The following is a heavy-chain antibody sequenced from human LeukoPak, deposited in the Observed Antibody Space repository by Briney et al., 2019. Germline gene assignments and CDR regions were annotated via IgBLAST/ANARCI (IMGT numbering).Heavy chain of an antibody. CDR2: IKQDGSEN. Sequence: PGGSLRLSCAASGFTFSSYWMSWVRQAPGKGLEWVANIKQDGSENYYVDSVKGRFTISRDNAKNSLYLQMNSLRAEDTAVYYCASIIGNHRYGDYSDYWGQGTLVTVSS. CDR3: ASIIGNHRYGDYSDY. CDR1: GFTFSSYW. V-gene: IGHV3-7*01. D-gene: IGHD4-17*01. J-gene: IGHJ4*02.